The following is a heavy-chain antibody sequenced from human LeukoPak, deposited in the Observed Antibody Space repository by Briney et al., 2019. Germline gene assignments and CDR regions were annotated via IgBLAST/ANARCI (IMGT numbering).Heavy chain of an antibody. J-gene: IGHJ3*02. CDR1: GFTFSSYG. V-gene: IGHV3-33*01. CDR2: IWYDGSNK. Sequence: GRSLRLSCAASGFTFSSYGMHWVRQAPGKGLEWVAVIWYDGSNKYYADSVRGRFTISRDNSKNTLYLQMNSLRAEDTAVYYCAREWRYYYDSTPTGLSDAFDIWGQGTMVTVSS. D-gene: IGHD3-22*01. CDR3: AREWRYYYDSTPTGLSDAFDI.